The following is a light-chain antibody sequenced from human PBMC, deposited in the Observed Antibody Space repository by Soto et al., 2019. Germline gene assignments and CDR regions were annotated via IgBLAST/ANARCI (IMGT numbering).Light chain of an antibody. CDR2: AAS. Sequence: DIQMTQSPSSLSASVGDRVTITCRASQNISRYLNWYQQRRGRSPKLLIYAASTLQSGVPSRFSGSGSGTDFTLTISSLKPEDFETYFCQQSYSTPQMYTFGQGTKLEIK. CDR3: QQSYSTPQMYT. J-gene: IGKJ2*01. CDR1: QNISRY. V-gene: IGKV1-39*01.